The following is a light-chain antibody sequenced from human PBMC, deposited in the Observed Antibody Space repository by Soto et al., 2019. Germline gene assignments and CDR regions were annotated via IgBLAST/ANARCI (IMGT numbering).Light chain of an antibody. V-gene: IGLV2-14*01. CDR2: DVS. Sequence: QSVLTQPASVSGSPGQSITISCTGTSSDVGGYNYVSWYQQDPGKAPKVMIYDVSNRPSGVSHRFSASKSGNTASLTISGLKADDEADYYCISYTTSGTYVFGTGTKVTVL. J-gene: IGLJ1*01. CDR1: SSDVGGYNY. CDR3: ISYTTSGTYV.